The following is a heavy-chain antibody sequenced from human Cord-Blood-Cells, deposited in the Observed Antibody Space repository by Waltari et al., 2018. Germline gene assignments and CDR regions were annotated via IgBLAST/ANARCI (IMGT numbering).Heavy chain of an antibody. D-gene: IGHD3-3*01. Sequence: VQPQQWGAGLLKPSETLSLTCAVYGGSFSGYYWSWIRQPPGKGLEWIGEINHSGSTNYNPSLKSRVTISVDTSKNQFSLKLSSVTAADTAVYYCARYKYDFWSGYYYYYYYGMDVWGQGTTDTVSS. CDR1: GGSFSGYY. CDR3: ARYKYDFWSGYYYYYYYGMDV. J-gene: IGHJ6*02. CDR2: INHSGST. V-gene: IGHV4-34*01.